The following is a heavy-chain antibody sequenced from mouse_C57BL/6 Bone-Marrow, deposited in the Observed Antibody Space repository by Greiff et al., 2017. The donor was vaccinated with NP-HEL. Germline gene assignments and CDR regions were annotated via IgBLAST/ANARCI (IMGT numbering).Heavy chain of an antibody. V-gene: IGHV2-2*01. Sequence: QVQLQQSGPGLVQPSQSLSITCTVSGFSLTSYGVHWVRQSPGKGLEWLGVIWSGGSTAYNAAFISRLSISKDNSKSQVFFKMNSLQADDTAIYYCASYYGSRPWYFDVWGTGTTGTVSS. CDR3: ASYYGSRPWYFDV. CDR2: IWSGGST. J-gene: IGHJ1*03. D-gene: IGHD1-1*01. CDR1: GFSLTSYG.